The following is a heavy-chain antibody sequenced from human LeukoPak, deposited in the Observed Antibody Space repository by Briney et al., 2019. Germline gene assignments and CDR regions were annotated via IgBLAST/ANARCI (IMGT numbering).Heavy chain of an antibody. J-gene: IGHJ4*02. Sequence: GGSLRLSCAASGFAFSDAWMSWVRQAPGKGLEWVGRIKSKTDGGTTDYAAPVKGRFTISRDDSKNTLYLQMNSLKIEDTAVYYCARYYGDSGSQYYFDYWGQGTLVTVSS. CDR3: ARYYGDSGSQYYFDY. V-gene: IGHV3-15*01. D-gene: IGHD3-22*01. CDR1: GFAFSDAW. CDR2: IKSKTDGGTT.